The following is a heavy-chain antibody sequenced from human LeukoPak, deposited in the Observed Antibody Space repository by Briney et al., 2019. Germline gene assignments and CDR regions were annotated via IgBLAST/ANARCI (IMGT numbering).Heavy chain of an antibody. CDR2: ISSSSSFI. D-gene: IGHD6-13*01. J-gene: IGHJ6*03. Sequence: PGGSLRLSCAASGFSLSTYSMDWVRQAPGKGLEWVSYISSSSSFIYYADSVKGRFTISRDNAKNSLYLQMNSLRAQDTAVYYCARDPSRGYNYYSYMDVWGKGTTVTVSS. CDR1: GFSLSTYS. V-gene: IGHV3-21*01. CDR3: ARDPSRGYNYYSYMDV.